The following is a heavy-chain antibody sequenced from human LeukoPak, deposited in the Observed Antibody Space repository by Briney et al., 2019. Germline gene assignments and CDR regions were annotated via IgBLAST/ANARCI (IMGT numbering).Heavy chain of an antibody. J-gene: IGHJ4*02. Sequence: GGSLRLSCAASEFAFSTYNMNWVRQAPGKGLEWVSYISTGSSTTYYADSVKGRFTITRDNVENSLYLQMNSLRDEDTAVYYCARVAAGYSVNYFDYWGQGTLVTVSS. CDR1: EFAFSTYN. CDR3: ARVAAGYSVNYFDY. CDR2: ISTGSSTT. D-gene: IGHD4-23*01. V-gene: IGHV3-48*02.